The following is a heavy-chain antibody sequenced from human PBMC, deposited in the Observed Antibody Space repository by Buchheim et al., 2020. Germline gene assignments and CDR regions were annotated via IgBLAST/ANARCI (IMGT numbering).Heavy chain of an antibody. CDR1: GFTFSSYA. J-gene: IGHJ4*02. CDR3: AKGSHGGGPGGYSSGWFDY. Sequence: EVQLLESGGGLVQPGGSLRLSCAASGFTFSSYAMTWVRLAPGKGLEWVSTISGTDGHTYYADSVKGRFTISRDNSKNTLYVQMNSLRAEDTAVYHCAKGSHGGGPGGYSSGWFDYWGQGTL. CDR2: ISGTDGHT. D-gene: IGHD6-19*01. V-gene: IGHV3-23*01.